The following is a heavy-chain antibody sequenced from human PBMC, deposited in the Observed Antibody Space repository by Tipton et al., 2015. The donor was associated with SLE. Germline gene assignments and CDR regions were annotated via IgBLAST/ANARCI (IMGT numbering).Heavy chain of an antibody. CDR1: GDSISSSGYY. D-gene: IGHD2-21*02. CDR2: IYDNGNT. Sequence: TLSLTCTVPGDSISSSGYYWVWIRQSPGKGLEWVGSIYDNGNTYYNPSLKSRVTISVDTSKNHFSLKLSSVTAADTAVYYCARPFTYCGGDCSPFAFDIWGQGTLVTVSS. J-gene: IGHJ3*02. CDR3: ARPFTYCGGDCSPFAFDI. V-gene: IGHV4-39*02.